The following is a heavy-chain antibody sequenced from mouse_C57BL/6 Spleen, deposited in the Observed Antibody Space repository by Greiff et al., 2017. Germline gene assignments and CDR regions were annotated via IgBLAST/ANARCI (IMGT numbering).Heavy chain of an antibody. CDR3: ARQDDYYAMDY. CDR1: GFTFSSYG. J-gene: IGHJ4*01. Sequence: EVQRVESGGDLVKPGGSLKLSCAASGFTFSSYGMSWVRQTPDKRLEWVATISSGGSYTYYPDSVKGRFTISRDNAKNTLYLQMSSLKSEDTAMYYCARQDDYYAMDYWGQGTSVTVSS. V-gene: IGHV5-6*01. CDR2: ISSGGSYT.